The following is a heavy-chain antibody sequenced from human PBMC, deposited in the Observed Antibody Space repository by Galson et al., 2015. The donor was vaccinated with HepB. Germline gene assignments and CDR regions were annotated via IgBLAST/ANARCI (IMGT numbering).Heavy chain of an antibody. D-gene: IGHD3-22*01. V-gene: IGHV1-18*04. CDR1: GYTFSGYG. J-gene: IGHJ6*02. CDR3: ARVPSTKVVVMAFEFDYYGMDV. CDR2: ISGYNGNT. Sequence: SVKVSCKASGYTFSGYGINWVRQAPGQGLEWLGWISGYNGNTKYAQKFQGRVTMTTDTSTRTTYMELRSLRFDDTAVYYCARVPSTKVVVMAFEFDYYGMDVWGQGTTVTVSS.